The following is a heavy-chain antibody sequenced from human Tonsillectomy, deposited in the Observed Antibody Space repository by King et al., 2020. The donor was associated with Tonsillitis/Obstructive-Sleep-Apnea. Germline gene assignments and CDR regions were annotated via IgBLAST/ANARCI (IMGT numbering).Heavy chain of an antibody. CDR3: ARLVYCGGDCYLLDY. CDR1: GVSISSYY. J-gene: IGHJ4*02. D-gene: IGHD2-21*01. Sequence: QLQESGPGLVKPSETLSLTCTVSGVSISSYYWSWIRQPPGKGLEWIGYIYYSWSTNYNPSLKSRVTISVDTAKNQFSLKLSSVTAADTAVYYCARLVYCGGDCYLLDYWGQGTLVTVSS. CDR2: IYYSWST. V-gene: IGHV4-59*01.